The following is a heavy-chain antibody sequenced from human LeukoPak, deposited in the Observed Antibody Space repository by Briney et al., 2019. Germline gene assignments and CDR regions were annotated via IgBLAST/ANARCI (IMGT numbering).Heavy chain of an antibody. CDR3: ARHGSGSYYNFFDF. CDR2: IYYSGST. Sequence: SETLSLTCTVSGGSISSYYWSWIRQPPGKGLEWIGYIYYSGSTNYNPSLKSRVTISVDTSKNQFSLKLSSVTAADGGVYYCARHGSGSYYNFFDFWGQGTLVTVSS. CDR1: GGSISSYY. D-gene: IGHD1-26*01. J-gene: IGHJ4*02. V-gene: IGHV4-59*08.